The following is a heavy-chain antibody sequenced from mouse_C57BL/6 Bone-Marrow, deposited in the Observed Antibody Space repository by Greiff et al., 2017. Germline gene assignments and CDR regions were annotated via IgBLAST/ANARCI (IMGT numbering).Heavy chain of an antibody. CDR1: EYEFPSHD. CDR3: ARQATAWFAY. Sequence: EVMLVESGGGLVQPGESLKLSCESYEYEFPSHDMPWVRKTPEKRLELVAAINRDGGSTYYPDNLESRFTIPRDNTKKTPYLHMSSLRSEDTALYYCARQATAWFAYWGQGTLVTVSA. V-gene: IGHV5-2*03. CDR2: INRDGGST. J-gene: IGHJ3*01.